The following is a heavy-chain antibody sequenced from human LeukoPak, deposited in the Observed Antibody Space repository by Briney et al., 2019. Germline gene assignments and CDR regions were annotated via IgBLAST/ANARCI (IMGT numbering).Heavy chain of an antibody. V-gene: IGHV3-74*01. Sequence: GGSLRLSCAASGFTFSSYWMHWVRQTPGKGLVWVSRINSDGSSTTYADSVKGRFTISRDNSKNTLYLQMNSLRAEDTAVYYCAKDSRYGSGSKYYFDYWGQGTLVTVSS. D-gene: IGHD3-10*01. CDR1: GFTFSSYW. CDR2: INSDGSST. J-gene: IGHJ4*02. CDR3: AKDSRYGSGSKYYFDY.